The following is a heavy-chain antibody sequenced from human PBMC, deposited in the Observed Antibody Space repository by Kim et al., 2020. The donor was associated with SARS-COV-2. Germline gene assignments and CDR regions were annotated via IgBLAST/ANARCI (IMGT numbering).Heavy chain of an antibody. D-gene: IGHD1-7*01. V-gene: IGHV3-74*01. J-gene: IGHJ4*02. CDR3: TRAIIGTNTFDA. Sequence: SDADSVKGPFTICRDNAKNTLYLEPTSLRADDTAVYYCTRAIIGTNTFDAWGQGTLVTVSS.